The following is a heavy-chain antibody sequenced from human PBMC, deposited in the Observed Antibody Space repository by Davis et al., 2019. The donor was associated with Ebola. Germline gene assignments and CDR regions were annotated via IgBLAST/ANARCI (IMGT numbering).Heavy chain of an antibody. CDR1: GYTFTSYD. CDR2: ISGYNGDT. J-gene: IGHJ4*02. V-gene: IGHV1-18*01. CDR3: ARAAAYSGYVGS. D-gene: IGHD5-12*01. Sequence: AASVKVSCKASGYTFTSYDINWVRQAPGQGLEWMGWISGYNGDTNHAQKFQGRVTMTTDTSTSTAYMELRSLRSDDTAVYYCARAAAYSGYVGSWGQGTLVTVSS.